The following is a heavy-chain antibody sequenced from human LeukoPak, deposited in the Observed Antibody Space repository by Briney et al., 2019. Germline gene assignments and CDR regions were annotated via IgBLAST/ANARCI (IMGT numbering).Heavy chain of an antibody. J-gene: IGHJ4*02. CDR2: FDPEDGET. Sequence: ASVKVSCKVSGYSVSELSMHWVRQAPGKGLEWMGGFDPEDGETIYAQKFQGRVTMTEDTSTDTAYMELSSLRSEDTAVYYCATANGDLTGYSLLGALDYWGQGTLVTVSS. CDR3: ATANGDLTGYSLLGALDY. D-gene: IGHD3-9*01. CDR1: GYSVSELS. V-gene: IGHV1-24*01.